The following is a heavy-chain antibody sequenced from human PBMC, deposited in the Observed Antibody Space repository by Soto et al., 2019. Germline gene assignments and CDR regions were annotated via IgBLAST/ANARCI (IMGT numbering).Heavy chain of an antibody. CDR1: GYTFTGYY. CDR2: ISAYNGNT. Sequence: QVQLVQSGAEVKKPGASVKVSCKASGYTFTGYYMHWVRQAPGQGLEWMGWISAYNGNTNYAQKLQGRVTMTTDTSTSTAYMELRSLRSDDTAVYYCARGLVWEYQLLSYYYGMDVWGQGTTVTVSS. D-gene: IGHD2-2*01. J-gene: IGHJ6*02. V-gene: IGHV1-18*04. CDR3: ARGLVWEYQLLSYYYGMDV.